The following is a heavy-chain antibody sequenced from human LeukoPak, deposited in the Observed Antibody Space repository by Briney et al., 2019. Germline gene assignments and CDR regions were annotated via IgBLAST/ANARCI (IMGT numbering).Heavy chain of an antibody. J-gene: IGHJ6*03. CDR1: GFTFSSYG. V-gene: IGHV3-30*02. D-gene: IGHD3-10*01. CDR2: IRYDGSNK. Sequence: GGSLRLSCAASGFTFSSYGMHWVRQAPGKGLEWVAFIRYDGSNKYYADSVKGRFTISRDNSKNTLYLQMNSLRAEDTAVYYCAKEGYYGSGSYYMDVWGKGTTVTVSS. CDR3: AKEGYYGSGSYYMDV.